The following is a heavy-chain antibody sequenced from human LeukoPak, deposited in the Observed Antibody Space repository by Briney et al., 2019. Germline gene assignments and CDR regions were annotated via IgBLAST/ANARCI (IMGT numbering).Heavy chain of an antibody. CDR2: IYPGDSDT. J-gene: IGHJ6*02. CDR3: AREYNWNYGHYGMDV. V-gene: IGHV5-51*01. Sequence: GESLKISCKGSGYSFTNYWIGWVRQMPGKGLEWMGIIYPGDSDTTYSPSFQGQVTISADKSISTAYLQWSSLKASDTAMYYCAREYNWNYGHYGMDVWGQGTTVTVSS. CDR1: GYSFTNYW. D-gene: IGHD1-7*01.